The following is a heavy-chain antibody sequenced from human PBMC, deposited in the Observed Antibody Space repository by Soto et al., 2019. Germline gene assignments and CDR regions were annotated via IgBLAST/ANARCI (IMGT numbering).Heavy chain of an antibody. CDR1: GCSISSYY. CDR2: IYYSGST. Sequence: SETLSLTCTVSGCSISSYYWSWIRQPPGKGLEWIGYIYYSGSTNYNPSLKSRVTISVDTSKNQFSLKLSSVTAADTAVYYCAGGRRVEMATIPYYFDYWGQGTLVTVSS. V-gene: IGHV4-59*01. D-gene: IGHD5-12*01. CDR3: AGGRRVEMATIPYYFDY. J-gene: IGHJ4*02.